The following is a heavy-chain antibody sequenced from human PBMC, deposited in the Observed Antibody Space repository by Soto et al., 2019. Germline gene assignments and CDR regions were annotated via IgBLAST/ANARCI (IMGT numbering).Heavy chain of an antibody. CDR2: ISSSSSYI. V-gene: IGHV3-21*01. Sequence: PGGSLRLSCAASGFTFNSYSMNWVRQAPGKGLEWVSSISSSSSYIYYADSVKGRFTISRDNAKNSLYLQMNSLRAEDTAVYYCARDRAYGMDVWGQGTTVTVSS. D-gene: IGHD3-10*01. J-gene: IGHJ6*02. CDR3: ARDRAYGMDV. CDR1: GFTFNSYS.